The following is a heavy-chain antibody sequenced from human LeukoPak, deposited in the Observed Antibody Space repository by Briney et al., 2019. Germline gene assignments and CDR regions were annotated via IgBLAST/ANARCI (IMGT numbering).Heavy chain of an antibody. V-gene: IGHV3-21*01. D-gene: IGHD5-18*01. CDR3: GGGGGGGYSYGFDAFDI. CDR2: ISSSSSYI. J-gene: IGHJ3*02. CDR1: GFTFNSYS. Sequence: GGSLRLSCAASGFTFNSYSMNWVRQAPGKGLEWVSSISSSSSYIYYADSVKGRFTISRDNAKNSLYLQMNSLRAEDTAVYYCGGGGGGGYSYGFDAFDIWGQGTMVTVSS.